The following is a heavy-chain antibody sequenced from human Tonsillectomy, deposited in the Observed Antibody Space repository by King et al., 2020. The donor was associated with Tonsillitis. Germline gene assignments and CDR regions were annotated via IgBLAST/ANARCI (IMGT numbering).Heavy chain of an antibody. CDR2: IYYSGST. CDR1: GGSISSYY. V-gene: IGHV4-59*08. J-gene: IGHJ6*03. D-gene: IGHD5-18*01. Sequence: VQLQESGPGLVKPSETLSLTCTVSGGSISSYYWSWIRQPPGKGLEWIGYIYYSGSTNYSPSLKSRVTISVDTSKNQFSLKLSSVTAADTAVYYCARCVFGSYGSFRYYYYMDVWGKGTTVTVSS. CDR3: ARCVFGSYGSFRYYYYMDV.